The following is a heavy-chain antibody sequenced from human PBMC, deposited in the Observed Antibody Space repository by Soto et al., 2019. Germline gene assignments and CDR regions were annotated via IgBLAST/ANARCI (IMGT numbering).Heavy chain of an antibody. CDR3: AKDQGIAASHGIN. CDR2: ISNDGSDK. D-gene: IGHD6-13*01. V-gene: IGHV3-30*18. Sequence: GGSLRLSCAASGFTFNNYGMHWVRQAPGKGLEWVATISNDGSDKYYADSVKGRLTISRDNSKNTVYLQMNSLRAEETAVYYCAKDQGIAASHGINWGQGTMVTVSS. CDR1: GFTFNNYG. J-gene: IGHJ3*01.